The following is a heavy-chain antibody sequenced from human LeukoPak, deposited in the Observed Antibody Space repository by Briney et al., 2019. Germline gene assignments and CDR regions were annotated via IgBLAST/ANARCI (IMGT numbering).Heavy chain of an antibody. CDR1: GGSFSGYF. D-gene: IGHD3-10*01. CDR3: ARERADYYGSGSHLTLDY. CDR2: INRSGST. V-gene: IGHV4-34*01. J-gene: IGHJ4*02. Sequence: SETLSLTCAVYGGSFSGYFWSWFRQPPGKGLEWIGEINRSGSTNYNSSLSLKSRVTISVDTSKNQFSLKLSSVTAADTAVYYCARERADYYGSGSHLTLDYWGQGTLVTVSS.